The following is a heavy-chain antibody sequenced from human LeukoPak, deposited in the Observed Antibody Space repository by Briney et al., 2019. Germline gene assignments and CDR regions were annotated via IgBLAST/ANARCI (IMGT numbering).Heavy chain of an antibody. V-gene: IGHV4-61*02. CDR3: ARGGYYGSGNDFRFDP. Sequence: SETLSLTCTVSGGSISSGNDYWSWIRQPAGKGLEWIGRIYTTGTTNYDPSLKSRVTISVDTSKNQFSLKLSSVTAADTAVYYCARGGYYGSGNDFRFDPWGQGTLVTVSS. D-gene: IGHD3-10*01. CDR2: IYTTGTT. J-gene: IGHJ5*02. CDR1: GGSISSGNDY.